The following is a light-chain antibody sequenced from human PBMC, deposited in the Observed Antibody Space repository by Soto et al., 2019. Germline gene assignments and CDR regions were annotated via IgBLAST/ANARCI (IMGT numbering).Light chain of an antibody. V-gene: IGLV2-14*01. J-gene: IGLJ1*01. CDR1: SRDVGAYNY. CDR2: DVT. Sequence: QSALTRPASVSGSPGEWITISCTGTSRDVGAYNYVSWYQQHPGKAPKLMVYDVTNRPSGVSDRFSGSKSGNTASMTISGLQAEDEADYFCSSHSNITPYVFGTGTKVTVL. CDR3: SSHSNITPYV.